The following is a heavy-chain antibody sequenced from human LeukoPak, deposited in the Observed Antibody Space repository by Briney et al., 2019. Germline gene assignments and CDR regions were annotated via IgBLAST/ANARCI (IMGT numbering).Heavy chain of an antibody. V-gene: IGHV3-48*01. D-gene: IGHD2-2*01. CDR2: ISSSSSTI. CDR3: ARDEDCSSTSCQYYYYYMDV. Sequence: GGSLRLSCAASGFTVSTNYMSWVRQAPWKGLEWVSYISSSSSTIYYADSVKGRFTISRDNAKNSLYLQMNSLRAEDTAVYYCARDEDCSSTSCQYYYYYMDVWGKGTTVTVSS. J-gene: IGHJ6*03. CDR1: GFTVSTNY.